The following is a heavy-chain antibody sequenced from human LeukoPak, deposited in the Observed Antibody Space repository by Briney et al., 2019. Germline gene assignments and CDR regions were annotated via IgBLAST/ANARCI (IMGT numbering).Heavy chain of an antibody. Sequence: ASVKVSCKASGYTFTGYYMDWVRQAPGRGLEWMGWINPNSGGTNYAQKFQGRVTMTRDTSISTAYMELSRLRSDDTAVYYCARDSEGYYTDWGQGTLVTVSS. D-gene: IGHD3-3*01. CDR2: INPNSGGT. CDR3: ARDSEGYYTD. CDR1: GYTFTGYY. V-gene: IGHV1-2*02. J-gene: IGHJ4*02.